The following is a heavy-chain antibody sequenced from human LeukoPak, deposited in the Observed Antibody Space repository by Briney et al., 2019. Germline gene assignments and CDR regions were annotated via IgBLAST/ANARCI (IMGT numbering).Heavy chain of an antibody. CDR1: GFTFSSYS. D-gene: IGHD4-23*01. J-gene: IGHJ1*01. CDR2: ISSSSSYI. Sequence: PGGSLRLPCAASGFTFSSYSMNWVRQAPGKGLEWVSSISSSSSYIYYADSVKGRFTISRDNAKNSLYLQMNSLRAEDTAVYYCARDRSTVVTPYFQHWGQGTLVTVSS. V-gene: IGHV3-21*01. CDR3: ARDRSTVVTPYFQH.